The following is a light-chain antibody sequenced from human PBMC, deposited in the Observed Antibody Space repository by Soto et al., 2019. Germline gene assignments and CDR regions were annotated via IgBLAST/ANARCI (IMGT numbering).Light chain of an antibody. J-gene: IGKJ1*01. V-gene: IGKV1-5*03. CDR2: KAS. CDR3: QQYHNYRT. CDR1: QSISSW. Sequence: DIQMTHSPSTLSASVGDRVTITCRASQSISSWLAWYQQKPGKAPKLLIYKASSLESGVPSRFSGSGSGTEFTLTINSLQPDDFATYYCQQYHNYRTFGQGTKVDIK.